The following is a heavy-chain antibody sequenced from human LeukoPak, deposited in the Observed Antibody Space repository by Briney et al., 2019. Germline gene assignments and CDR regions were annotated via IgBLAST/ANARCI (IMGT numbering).Heavy chain of an antibody. CDR3: AKDSGGWSYAFDI. D-gene: IGHD2-15*01. Sequence: GGSLRLSCAASGFTFDDYAMHWIRQAPGKGLEWVSGISWNSGSIGYADSVKGRFTISRDNAKNSLYLQMNSLRAEDMALYYCAKDSGGWSYAFDIWGQGTMVTVSS. J-gene: IGHJ3*02. CDR1: GFTFDDYA. V-gene: IGHV3-9*03. CDR2: ISWNSGSI.